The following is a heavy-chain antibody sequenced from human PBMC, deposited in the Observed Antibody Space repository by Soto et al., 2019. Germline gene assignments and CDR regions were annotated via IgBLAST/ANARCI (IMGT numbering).Heavy chain of an antibody. CDR3: ARAVAVPADFDY. V-gene: IGHV1-3*01. D-gene: IGHD6-19*01. Sequence: ASVKVSCKAYGYTFTGYAMHWVRQAPGQRLEWMGWINAGNGNTKYSQKFQGRVTITRDTSASTAYMELSSLRSEDTAVYYCARAVAVPADFDYWGQGTLVPVSS. CDR2: INAGNGNT. J-gene: IGHJ4*02. CDR1: GYTFTGYA.